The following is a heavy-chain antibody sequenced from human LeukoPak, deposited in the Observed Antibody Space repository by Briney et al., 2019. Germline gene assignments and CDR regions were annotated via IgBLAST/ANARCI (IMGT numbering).Heavy chain of an antibody. Sequence: SETLSLTCTVSGGSISSYYWSWIRQPPGKGLEWIGYIYYSGSTNYNPSLKSRVTISVDTSKNQFSLKLSSVTAADTAVYYCARALPGYSSGWFDDYYYYGMDVWGQGTTVTVSS. J-gene: IGHJ6*02. CDR3: ARALPGYSSGWFDDYYYYGMDV. CDR1: GGSISSYY. V-gene: IGHV4-59*08. D-gene: IGHD6-19*01. CDR2: IYYSGST.